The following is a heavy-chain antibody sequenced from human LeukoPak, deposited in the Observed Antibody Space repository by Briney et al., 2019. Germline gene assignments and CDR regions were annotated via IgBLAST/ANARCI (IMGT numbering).Heavy chain of an antibody. J-gene: IGHJ4*02. CDR2: ISGGGGST. CDR3: AKVVTRGSYYFDY. D-gene: IGHD3-10*01. CDR1: GFTFSSYA. Sequence: GGSLRLSCAASGFTFSSYAMSWVRQAPGKGLEWVSAISGGGGSTYYADSVKGRFTISRDNSNNTLFLQMNSIRAEDTAVFYCAKVVTRGSYYFDYWGQGTLVAVSS. V-gene: IGHV3-23*01.